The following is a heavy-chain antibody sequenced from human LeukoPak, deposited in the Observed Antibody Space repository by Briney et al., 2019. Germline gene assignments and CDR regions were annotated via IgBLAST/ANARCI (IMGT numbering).Heavy chain of an antibody. D-gene: IGHD1-26*01. CDR1: GGSFSGYY. Sequence: SETLSLTCAVYGGSFSGYYWSWIRQPPGKGLEWIGEINHSGSTNYNPSLKSRVTISVDTSKNQFSLKLSSVTAADTAVYYCASRGIVGATTGDYWGQGTLVTVFS. V-gene: IGHV4-34*01. CDR3: ASRGIVGATTGDY. CDR2: INHSGST. J-gene: IGHJ4*02.